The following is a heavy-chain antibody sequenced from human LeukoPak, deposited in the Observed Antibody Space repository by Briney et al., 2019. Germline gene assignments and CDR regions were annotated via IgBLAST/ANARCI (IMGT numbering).Heavy chain of an antibody. CDR3: ARVVLGYCSGGSCPGGYYYYMDA. V-gene: IGHV3-48*02. D-gene: IGHD2-15*01. Sequence: GGSLRLSCTVSGSTFNSHSMNWVRQAPGKGLEWISYISSRGSAVYSAVSVKGRFTISRDNANNSLFLQMNSLRDEDTAVYYCARVVLGYCSGGSCPGGYYYYMDAWGKGTSVTVSS. CDR1: GSTFNSHS. CDR2: ISSRGSAV. J-gene: IGHJ6*03.